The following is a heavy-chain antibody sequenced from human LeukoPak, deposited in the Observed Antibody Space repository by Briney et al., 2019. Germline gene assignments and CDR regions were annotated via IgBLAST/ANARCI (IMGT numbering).Heavy chain of an antibody. J-gene: IGHJ6*03. CDR3: ARGSPSGGRWFVYYYYMDV. D-gene: IGHD4-23*01. V-gene: IGHV4-61*02. CDR1: GGSISSGTYY. Sequence: SETLSLTCTVSGGSISSGTYYWTWIRQPAGKGLEWIGRIYTSGSTNYNPSLKSRVTISVDTSKNQFSLKLSSVTAADTAVYYCARGSPSGGRWFVYYYYMDVWGKGTTVTVSS. CDR2: IYTSGST.